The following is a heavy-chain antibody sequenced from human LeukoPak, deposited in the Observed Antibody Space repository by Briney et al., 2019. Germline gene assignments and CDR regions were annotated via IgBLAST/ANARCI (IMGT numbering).Heavy chain of an antibody. V-gene: IGHV4-59*02. Sequence: SETLSLTCTVSGASVSSYYWSWIRQPPGKGPEWIGYFSYSGSTNYNPSLKSRVTISADTSKNQFSLNLSSVTAADTAVYYCARGPLDSGYTYFDYWGQGTLVSVAS. CDR1: GASVSSYY. J-gene: IGHJ4*02. CDR3: ARGPLDSGYTYFDY. D-gene: IGHD5-12*01. CDR2: FSYSGST.